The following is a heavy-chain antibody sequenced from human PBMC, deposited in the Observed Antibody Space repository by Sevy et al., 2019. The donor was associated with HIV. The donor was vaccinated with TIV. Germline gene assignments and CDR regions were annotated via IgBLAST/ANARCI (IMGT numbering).Heavy chain of an antibody. Sequence: ASVKVSCKASGYTFTGYYIHWVRQAPGQGLEWMGRINPNTGGTTYAQKFQGRVTMTRDTSINTAYMELSSLRSDDTAVYFCAREEPTTGTTARYYYYGVDVWGPGTTVTVSS. J-gene: IGHJ6*02. CDR1: GYTFTGYY. CDR3: AREEPTTGTTARYYYYGVDV. V-gene: IGHV1-2*06. CDR2: INPNTGGT. D-gene: IGHD1-1*01.